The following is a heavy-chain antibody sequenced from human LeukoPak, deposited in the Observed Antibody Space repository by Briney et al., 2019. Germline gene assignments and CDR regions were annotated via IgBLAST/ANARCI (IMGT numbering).Heavy chain of an antibody. CDR3: ARGPYFDWLSGTFDY. Sequence: PSETLSLTCTVSGGSISSSSYYWGWIRQPPGKGLEWIGSIYYSGSTYYNPSLKSRVTISVDTSKNQFSLKLSSVTAADTAVYYCARGPYFDWLSGTFDYWGQGTLVTVSS. CDR1: GGSISSSSYY. J-gene: IGHJ4*02. V-gene: IGHV4-39*07. CDR2: IYYSGST. D-gene: IGHD3-9*01.